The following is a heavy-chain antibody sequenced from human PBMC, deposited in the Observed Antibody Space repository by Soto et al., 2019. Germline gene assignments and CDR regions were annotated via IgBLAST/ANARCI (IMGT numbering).Heavy chain of an antibody. Sequence: PGGSLRLSCAASGFTFSSYSMNWVRQAPGKGLEWVSSISSSSSYIYYADSVKGRFTISRDNAKNSLYLQMNSLRAEDTAVYYCAREMNGVSSSWYGVPYYYGMDVWGQGTTVTVSS. CDR1: GFTFSSYS. CDR3: AREMNGVSSSWYGVPYYYGMDV. D-gene: IGHD6-13*01. J-gene: IGHJ6*02. V-gene: IGHV3-21*01. CDR2: ISSSSSYI.